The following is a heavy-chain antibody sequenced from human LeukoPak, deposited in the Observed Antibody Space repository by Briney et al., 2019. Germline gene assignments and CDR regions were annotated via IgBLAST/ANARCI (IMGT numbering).Heavy chain of an antibody. CDR3: ARAPDDYDFWSGPFDY. V-gene: IGHV3-33*01. Sequence: GRSLRLSCAASGFTLSSYGMHWVRQAPGKGLEWVAVIWYDGSNKYYADSVKGRFTISRDNSKNTLYLQMNSLRAEDTAVYYCARAPDDYDFWSGPFDYWGRGTLVTVSS. CDR1: GFTLSSYG. D-gene: IGHD3-3*01. CDR2: IWYDGSNK. J-gene: IGHJ4*02.